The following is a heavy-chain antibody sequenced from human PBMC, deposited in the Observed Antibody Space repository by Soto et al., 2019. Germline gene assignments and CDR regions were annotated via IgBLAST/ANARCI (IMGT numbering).Heavy chain of an antibody. CDR3: ASGPTYYYDTD. CDR1: GGSISSYY. D-gene: IGHD3-22*01. V-gene: IGHV4-59*01. Sequence: QVQLQESGPGLVKPSETLSLTCTVSGGSISSYYWSWIRQPPGKGLEWIGYIYYSGSTNYNPSLKSRVTISVDTSKNQFSLKLSSVTAADTAVYYCASGPTYYYDTDWGQGTLVTVSS. CDR2: IYYSGST. J-gene: IGHJ4*02.